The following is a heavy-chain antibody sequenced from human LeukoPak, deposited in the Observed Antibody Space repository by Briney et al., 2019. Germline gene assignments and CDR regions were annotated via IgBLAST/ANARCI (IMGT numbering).Heavy chain of an antibody. V-gene: IGHV1-46*01. D-gene: IGHD3-22*01. CDR1: GYTFTSYY. CDR2: INPSGGST. CDR3: AKVSGYYGTFSRFDY. Sequence: GASVKVSCKASGYTFTSYYMHWVRQAPGQGLEWMGIINPSGGSTSYAQKFQGRVTMTRDTSTSTVYMELSSLRSEDTAVYYCAKVSGYYGTFSRFDYWGQGTLVTVSS. J-gene: IGHJ4*02.